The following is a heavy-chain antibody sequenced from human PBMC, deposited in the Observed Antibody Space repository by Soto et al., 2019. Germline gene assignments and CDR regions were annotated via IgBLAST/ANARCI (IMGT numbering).Heavy chain of an antibody. CDR3: ARDGGYTGYEQGNPFDI. CDR1: GGSISPYF. CDR2: MYATGTT. D-gene: IGHD5-12*01. J-gene: IGHJ3*02. V-gene: IGHV4-4*07. Sequence: QVQLQESGPGLVKPSETLSLTCTVSGGSISPYFWSWIRQPAGEGLEWIGRMYATGTTNYNPSLKTPVSMSIDTSENQFSLKLRSVTAADTAVYYCARDGGYTGYEQGNPFDIWGQGTMVSVSS.